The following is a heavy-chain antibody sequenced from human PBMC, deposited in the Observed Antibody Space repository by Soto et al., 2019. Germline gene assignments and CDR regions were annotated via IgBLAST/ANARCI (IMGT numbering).Heavy chain of an antibody. CDR3: ARQVIAAGFQYNWFDP. J-gene: IGHJ5*02. V-gene: IGHV1-2*04. D-gene: IGHD2-15*01. CDR2: INPNSGGT. CDR1: GYTFTGYY. Sequence: ASVKVSCKASGYTFTGYYMHWVRQAPGRGLEWMGWINPNSGGTNYAQKFQGWVTMTRDTSISTAYMELSRLRSDDTAVYYCARQVIAAGFQYNWFDPWGQGTLVTVSS.